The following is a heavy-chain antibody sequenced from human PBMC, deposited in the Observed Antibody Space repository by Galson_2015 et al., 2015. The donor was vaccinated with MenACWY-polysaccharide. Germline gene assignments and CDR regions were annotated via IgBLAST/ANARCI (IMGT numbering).Heavy chain of an antibody. CDR2: IYPGDSDT. V-gene: IGHV5-51*03. CDR1: GYRFTSHW. D-gene: IGHD5-18*01. J-gene: IGHJ4*02. Sequence: QSGAEVKKPGESLQISCTGSGYRFTSHWIGWVRQMPGKGLEWMGIIYPGDSDTRYSPSFRGPVTISADKSITTAYLYWSSLKASDTAIYYCAKYSALSAGYFDHWGQGSLVTVSS. CDR3: AKYSALSAGYFDH.